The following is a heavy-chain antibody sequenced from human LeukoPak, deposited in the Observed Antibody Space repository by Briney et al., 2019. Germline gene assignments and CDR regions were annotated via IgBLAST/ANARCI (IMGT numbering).Heavy chain of an antibody. J-gene: IGHJ4*02. D-gene: IGHD1-26*01. V-gene: IGHV3-23*01. CDR2: VNESGGRT. CDR1: GFTFSSYA. CDR3: AKEGRPNSGGGFFDY. Sequence: PGGSLRLSCAASGFTFSSYAMGWVRQAPGKGLEWVSTVNESGGRTYYADSVKGRFTMPRDNSKNTLYLQMNSLIVEDTAIYYCAKEGRPNSGGGFFDYWGQGTRVTVSS.